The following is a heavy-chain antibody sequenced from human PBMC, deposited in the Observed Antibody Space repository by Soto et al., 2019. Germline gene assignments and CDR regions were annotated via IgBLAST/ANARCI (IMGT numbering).Heavy chain of an antibody. D-gene: IGHD3-10*01. V-gene: IGHV3-30*03. CDR1: GFTFTNHG. J-gene: IGHJ4*02. Sequence: QMQLVESGGGVVQPGRSLRLSCAASGFTFTNHGIHWVRQAPGKGLEWVADVSYNGIDKWYGDSVQGRFTISRDNFRDAADLQVDSLRPEDTAVYYCVSGEGRTGHNTRVDYWGQGTLVTVSS. CDR2: VSYNGIDK. CDR3: VSGEGRTGHNTRVDY.